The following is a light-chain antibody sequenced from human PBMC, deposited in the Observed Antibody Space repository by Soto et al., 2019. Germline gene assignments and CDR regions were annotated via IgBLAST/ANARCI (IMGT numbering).Light chain of an antibody. J-gene: IGKJ1*01. CDR2: YTS. V-gene: IGKV3-11*01. Sequence: EIVLTQSPATLSSSPEETATLSCRASQYVGTRLAWYQHKPGQAPRLLIYYTSNRATGIPARFSGSGSGTDFTLTINSLAPEDFAIYYCHQRQSWPRTFGQGTKVDIK. CDR1: QYVGTR. CDR3: HQRQSWPRT.